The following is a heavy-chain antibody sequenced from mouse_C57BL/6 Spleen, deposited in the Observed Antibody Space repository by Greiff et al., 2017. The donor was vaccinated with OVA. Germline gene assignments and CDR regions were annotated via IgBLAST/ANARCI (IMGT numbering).Heavy chain of an antibody. J-gene: IGHJ2*01. CDR3: ASEVTTGDY. CDR2: IDPSDSYT. Sequence: VQLQQSGAELVRPGTSVKLSCKASGYTFTSYWMHWVKQRPGQGLEWIGVIDPSDSYTNYNQKFKGKATLTVDTSSSTAYMQLSSLTSEDSAVYYCASEVTTGDYWGQGTTLTVSS. CDR1: GYTFTSYW. V-gene: IGHV1-59*01. D-gene: IGHD2-2*01.